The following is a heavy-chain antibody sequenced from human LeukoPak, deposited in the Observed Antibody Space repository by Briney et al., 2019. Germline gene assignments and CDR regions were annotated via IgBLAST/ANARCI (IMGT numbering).Heavy chain of an antibody. CDR1: GFTLTTYA. Sequence: GRSLRLSRAPSGFTLTTYAMAWVRRGPRTGLEWASFICGYGSSTYYAVSVKGRFTISRDKSKNTMFLQIDSLRGEDTAIYYCSKSVGATTLCDSWGQGTLVTVSS. CDR3: SKSVGATTLCDS. J-gene: IGHJ4*02. V-gene: IGHV3-23*01. CDR2: ICGYGSST. D-gene: IGHD1-1*01.